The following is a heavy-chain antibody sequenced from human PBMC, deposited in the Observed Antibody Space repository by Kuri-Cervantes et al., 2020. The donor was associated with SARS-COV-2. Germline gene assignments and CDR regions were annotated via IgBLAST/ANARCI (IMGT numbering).Heavy chain of an antibody. CDR1: GGSISSSSYY. D-gene: IGHD2-2*01. CDR3: GRGPAAIIPPYFDY. CDR2: IYYSGST. J-gene: IGHJ4*02. V-gene: IGHV4-39*07. Sequence: GSLRLSCTVSGGSISSSSYYWGWIRQPPGKGLEWIGSIYYSGSTYYNPSLKSRVTISVDTSKNQFSLKLSSVTAADTAVYYCGRGPAAIIPPYFDYWGQGTLVTVSS.